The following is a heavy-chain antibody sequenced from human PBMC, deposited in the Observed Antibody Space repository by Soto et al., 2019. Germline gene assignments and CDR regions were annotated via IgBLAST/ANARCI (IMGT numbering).Heavy chain of an antibody. CDR1: GYSFTSYW. CDR2: IWPGDSDT. Sequence: PGESLKISCKGSGYSFTSYWIGWVRQMPGKGLEWMGIIWPGDSDTTYSPSFQGQVTISADKSISTAYLQWSSLKASDTATYYCARLQAAAGDNDLTFDYWGQGTLVTVSS. V-gene: IGHV5-51*01. D-gene: IGHD6-13*01. J-gene: IGHJ4*02. CDR3: ARLQAAAGDNDLTFDY.